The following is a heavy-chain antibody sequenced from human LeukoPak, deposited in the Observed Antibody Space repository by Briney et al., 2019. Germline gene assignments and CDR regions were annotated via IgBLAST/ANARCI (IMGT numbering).Heavy chain of an antibody. CDR3: IYGYTLDF. D-gene: IGHD5-18*01. V-gene: IGHV3-53*01. CDR2: IYSGGST. Sequence: GGSLRLSCAASGFTVSSNSMNGVRQAPGKGLEWVSVIYSGGSTNYADSVKGRFTISRDNSKNTLYLQMNSLRAEDTAVYYCIYGYTLDFWGQGTLLTVSS. CDR1: GFTVSSNS. J-gene: IGHJ4*02.